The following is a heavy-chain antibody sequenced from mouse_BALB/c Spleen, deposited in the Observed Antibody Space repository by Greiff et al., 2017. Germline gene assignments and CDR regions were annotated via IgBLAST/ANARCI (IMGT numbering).Heavy chain of an antibody. CDR2: IDPENGDT. Sequence: VQLQQSGAELVRSGASVKLSCTASGFNIKDYYMHWVKQRPEQGLEWIGWIDPENGDTEYAPKFQGKATMTADTSSNTAYLQLSCLTSEDTAVYYCMKWLPYFDYWGQGTTLTVSS. CDR3: MKWLPYFDY. CDR1: GFNIKDYY. V-gene: IGHV14-4*02. J-gene: IGHJ2*01. D-gene: IGHD1-1*01.